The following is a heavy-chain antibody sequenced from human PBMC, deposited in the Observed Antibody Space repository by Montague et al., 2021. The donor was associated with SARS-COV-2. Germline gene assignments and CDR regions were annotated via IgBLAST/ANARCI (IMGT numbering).Heavy chain of an antibody. CDR1: GFSFDTYG. V-gene: IGHV3-23*01. CDR2: IRGDGDKT. Sequence: SLRLSCAASGFSFDTYGMSWVRRAPGQGLEWVSSIRGDGDKTYYSGSVKGRFTISRDTSSNTLNLQMNSLRAEDTAIYFCAKQRGPATTTFDYWGQGTLVTVSS. CDR3: AKQRGPATTTFDY. J-gene: IGHJ4*02. D-gene: IGHD1/OR15-1a*01.